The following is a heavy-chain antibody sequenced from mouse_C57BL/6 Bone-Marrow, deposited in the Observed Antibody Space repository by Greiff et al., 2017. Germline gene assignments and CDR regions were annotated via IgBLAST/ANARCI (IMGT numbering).Heavy chain of an antibody. CDR1: GFNIKDYY. J-gene: IGHJ3*01. CDR2: IDPEDGET. D-gene: IGHD2-1*01. V-gene: IGHV14-2*01. CDR3: APIYYGNYHVPWFAY. Sequence: VQLQQSGAELVKPGASVKLSCTASGFNIKDYYMHWVKQRTEQGLEWIGRIDPEDGETKYAPKFQGKATITADTSSNTAYLQLSSLTSEDTAVYYWAPIYYGNYHVPWFAYWGQGTLVTVSA.